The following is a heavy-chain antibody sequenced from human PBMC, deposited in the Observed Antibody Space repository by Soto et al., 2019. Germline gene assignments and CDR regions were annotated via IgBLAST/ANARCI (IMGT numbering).Heavy chain of an antibody. CDR3: ARGRTGTTSNVYYFDY. CDR1: GGSFSGYY. D-gene: IGHD1-7*01. V-gene: IGHV4-34*01. Sequence: SETLSLTCAVYGGSFSGYYWSWIRQPPGKGLEWIGEINHSGSTNYNPSLKSRVTISVDTSKNQFSLKLSSVTAADTAVYYCARGRTGTTSNVYYFDYWGQGTLVTVSS. CDR2: INHSGST. J-gene: IGHJ4*02.